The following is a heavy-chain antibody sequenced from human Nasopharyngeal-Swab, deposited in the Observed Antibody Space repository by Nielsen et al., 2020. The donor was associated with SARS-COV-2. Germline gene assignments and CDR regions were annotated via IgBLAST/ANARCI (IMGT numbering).Heavy chain of an antibody. V-gene: IGHV5-51*01. D-gene: IGHD1-26*01. CDR3: ARPMRPMGHYYFGMDV. CDR2: IYPGDSNT. J-gene: IGHJ6*02. CDR1: GYSFTTHW. Sequence: KVSCKGSGYSFTTHWIGWVRQMPGKGLEWMGIIYPGDSNTRYSPSFQGQVTISVDKYSSTAYLQWSSLKASDTAIYYCARPMRPMGHYYFGMDVWGQGTTVTVSS.